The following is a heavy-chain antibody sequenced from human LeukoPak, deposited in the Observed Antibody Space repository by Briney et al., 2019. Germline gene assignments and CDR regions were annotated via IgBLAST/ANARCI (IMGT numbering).Heavy chain of an antibody. V-gene: IGHV3-30*03. D-gene: IGHD1-14*01. J-gene: IGHJ6*02. CDR2: ISYDGSNK. Sequence: GGSLRLSCAASGFTFSSYAMHWVRQAAGKGLEWVAVISYDGSNKYYADSVKGRFTISRDNSKNTLYLQMNSLRAEDTAVYYCARVLQSTGAAYYYYGMDVWGQGTTVTVSS. CDR3: ARVLQSTGAAYYYYGMDV. CDR1: GFTFSSYA.